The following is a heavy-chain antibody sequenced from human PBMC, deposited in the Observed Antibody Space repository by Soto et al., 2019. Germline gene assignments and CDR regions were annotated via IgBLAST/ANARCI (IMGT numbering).Heavy chain of an antibody. Sequence: QVQLVESGGGVVQPGRSLRLSCAASGFTFSSYAMHWVRQAPGKGLEWVAVISYDGSNKYYADSVKGRFTISRDNSKNTLYLQMNSLRVEETLVYYCARDVERGGSQYYYFYYGMDVWGQGTTVTVSS. CDR3: ARDVERGGSQYYYFYYGMDV. D-gene: IGHD2-21*01. V-gene: IGHV3-30-3*01. CDR1: GFTFSSYA. J-gene: IGHJ6*02. CDR2: ISYDGSNK.